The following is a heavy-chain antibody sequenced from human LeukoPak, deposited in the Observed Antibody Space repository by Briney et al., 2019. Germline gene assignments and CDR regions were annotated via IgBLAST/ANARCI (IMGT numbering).Heavy chain of an antibody. CDR1: GGSFSDCY. CDR3: ARGTVAGEYDY. D-gene: IGHD1-1*01. V-gene: IGHV4-34*01. Sequence: PSETLSLTCAVYGGSFSDCYWSWIRQPPGKGLEWIGEINHSGSTNYNPSLKSRVTISVDTSKNQFSLKLSSVTAADTAVYYCARGTVAGEYDYWGQGTLVTVSS. J-gene: IGHJ4*02. CDR2: INHSGST.